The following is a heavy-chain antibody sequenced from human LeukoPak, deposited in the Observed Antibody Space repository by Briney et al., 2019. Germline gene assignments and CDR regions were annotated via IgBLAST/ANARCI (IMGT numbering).Heavy chain of an antibody. CDR3: ATEHRGRMEDSHLSWNDYYYYMDV. V-gene: IGHV1-24*01. J-gene: IGHJ6*03. CDR1: GYTLTELS. D-gene: IGHD1-1*01. CDR2: FDPEDGET. Sequence: ASVKVSCKVSGYTLTELSMHWVRQAPGKGLEWMGGFDPEDGETIYAQRFQGRVTMTEDTSTDTAYMELSSLRSEDTAVYYCATEHRGRMEDSHLSWNDYYYYMDVWGKGTTVTVSS.